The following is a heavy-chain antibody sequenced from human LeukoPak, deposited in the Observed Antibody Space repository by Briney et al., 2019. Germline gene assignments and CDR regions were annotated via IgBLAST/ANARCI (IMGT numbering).Heavy chain of an antibody. V-gene: IGHV4-39*01. CDR1: GGSISSSSHY. J-gene: IGHJ4*02. D-gene: IGHD5-12*01. CDR3: ARGYSGYDRSCFDY. CDR2: IYYSGGN. Sequence: SETLSLTCTVSGGSISSSSHYWGWIRQPPGKGLEWIGSIYYSGGNYYNPSLKSRVTISVDKSKNQFSLKVSSVTAADTAVYYCARGYSGYDRSCFDYWGQGTPVTVSS.